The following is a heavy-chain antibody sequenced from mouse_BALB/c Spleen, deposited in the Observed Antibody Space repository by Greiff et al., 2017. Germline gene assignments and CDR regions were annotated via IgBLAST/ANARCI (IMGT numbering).Heavy chain of an antibody. J-gene: IGHJ4*01. CDR1: GFTFSSYG. CDR3: ARDRELLITTVVEGHAMDY. Sequence: EVKLMESGGGLVQPGGSLKLSCAASGFTFSSYGMSWVRQTPDKRLELVATINSNGGSTYYPDSVKGRFTISRDNAKNTLYLQMSSLKSEDTAMYYCARDRELLITTVVEGHAMDYWGQGTSVTVAS. V-gene: IGHV5-6-3*01. CDR2: INSNGGST. D-gene: IGHD1-1*01.